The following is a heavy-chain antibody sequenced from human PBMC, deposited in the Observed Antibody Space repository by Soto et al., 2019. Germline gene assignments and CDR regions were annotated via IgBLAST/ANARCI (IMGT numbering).Heavy chain of an antibody. J-gene: IGHJ3*02. V-gene: IGHV3-23*01. CDR3: ARRPDAFDI. CDR2: ISGDGLST. Sequence: GVLKISCAGSGSTFTYFTMTWVRQAPGKGLEWVSAISGDGLSTYYAGSVKGRFTISRDNSKTTLYLQMNSLRAEDTAVYYCARRPDAFDIWGRGTMVTVSS. CDR1: GSTFTYFT.